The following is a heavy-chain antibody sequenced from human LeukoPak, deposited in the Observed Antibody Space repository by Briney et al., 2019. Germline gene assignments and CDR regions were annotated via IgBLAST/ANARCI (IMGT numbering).Heavy chain of an antibody. CDR1: GYSFSTYW. CDR3: ARRVSSSGFDAFDV. V-gene: IGHV5-51*01. J-gene: IGHJ3*01. Sequence: GESLKISCKGSGYSFSTYWIGWVRQMPGKGLEWMGINYPGDSDTTYSPSFQGQVTMSADKSISTAYLQWSSLKASDTAMYYCARRVSSSGFDAFDVWGQGTMVTVSS. D-gene: IGHD5-12*01. CDR2: NYPGDSDT.